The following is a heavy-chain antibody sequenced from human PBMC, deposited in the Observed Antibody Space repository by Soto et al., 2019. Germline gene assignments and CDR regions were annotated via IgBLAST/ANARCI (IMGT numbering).Heavy chain of an antibody. CDR3: ARGRYGDY. V-gene: IGHV1-18*01. CDR1: GYTFTSYG. J-gene: IGHJ4*02. D-gene: IGHD1-1*01. CDR2: ISAHNGNT. Sequence: QVHLVQSGAEVKKPXXSVKVSCKGSGYTFTSYGITWVRQAPGQGLEWMGWISAHNGNTDYAQRLQGRVTVTRDTSTSTAYMELRSLRSDDTAVYYCARGRYGDYWGQGALVTVSS.